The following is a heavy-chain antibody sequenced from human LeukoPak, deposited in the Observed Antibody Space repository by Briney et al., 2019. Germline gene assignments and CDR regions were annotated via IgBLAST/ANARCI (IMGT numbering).Heavy chain of an antibody. D-gene: IGHD3-16*01. J-gene: IGHJ3*02. V-gene: IGHV4-4*07. CDR1: GGSISNHF. CDR2: VSTSGST. Sequence: SETLSLTCTVSGGSISNHFCSWIRQPAGKGLEWIGRVSTSGSTYYNPSLKSRVTMSADTSKNQFSLKLTSMTAADTAVYYCARGGIGNAFDIWGQGTMVTVSS. CDR3: ARGGIGNAFDI.